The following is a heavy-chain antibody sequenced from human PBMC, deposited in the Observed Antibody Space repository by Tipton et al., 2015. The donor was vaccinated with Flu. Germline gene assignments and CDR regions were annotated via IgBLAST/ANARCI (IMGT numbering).Heavy chain of an antibody. CDR1: GGSIRSGSYY. J-gene: IGHJ4*02. D-gene: IGHD4-17*01. CDR3: ASRLNGDVDY. V-gene: IGHV4-61*02. CDR2: IYTSGST. Sequence: TLSLTCTVSGGSIRSGSYYWSWIRQPAGKGLEWIGRIYTSGSTNYNPSLKSRVTISVDTSKNQFSLKLSSVTAADTAVYYCASRLNGDVDYWGQGTLVTVSS.